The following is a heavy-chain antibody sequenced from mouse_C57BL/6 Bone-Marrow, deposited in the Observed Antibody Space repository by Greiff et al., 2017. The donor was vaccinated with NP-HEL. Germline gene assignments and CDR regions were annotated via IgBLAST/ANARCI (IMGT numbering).Heavy chain of an antibody. J-gene: IGHJ3*01. CDR2: INPNNGGT. CDR3: APPYYGSSPFAY. CDR1: GYTFTDYY. D-gene: IGHD1-1*01. Sequence: VQLQQSGPELVKPGASVKISCKASGYTFTDYYMNWVKQSHGKSLEWIGDINPNNGGTSYNQKFKGKATLTVDKSSSTAYMELRSLTSEDSAVYYGAPPYYGSSPFAYWGQGTLVTVSA. V-gene: IGHV1-26*01.